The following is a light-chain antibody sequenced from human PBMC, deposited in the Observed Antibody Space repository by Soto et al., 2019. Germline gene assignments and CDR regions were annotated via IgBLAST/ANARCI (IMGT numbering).Light chain of an antibody. CDR2: RNN. V-gene: IGLV1-47*01. CDR3: AAWDDSLSGVV. J-gene: IGLJ2*01. CDR1: SSNMGSNY. Sequence: QSVLTQPPSASGTPGQRVTISCSGSSSNMGSNYVYWYQQLPGTAPKLLIYRNNQRPSGVPDRFSGSKSGTSASLAISGLRSEDEADYYCAAWDDSLSGVVFGGGIQLTVL.